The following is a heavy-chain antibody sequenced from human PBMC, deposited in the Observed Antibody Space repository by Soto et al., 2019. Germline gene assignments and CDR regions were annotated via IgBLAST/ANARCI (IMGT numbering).Heavy chain of an antibody. V-gene: IGHV3-53*01. D-gene: IGHD3-10*01. CDR2: IYTSGTT. Sequence: VGSLRLSCVASGFAVSDKYMNWVRQAPGKGLEWVSVIYTSGTTYYADSVKGRFTISRDNFKNTLYLQMNSLRAEDTAMYYCARDGFGRYDGSGSEAFDIWGQGTMVTVSS. CDR3: ARDGFGRYDGSGSEAFDI. J-gene: IGHJ3*02. CDR1: GFAVSDKY.